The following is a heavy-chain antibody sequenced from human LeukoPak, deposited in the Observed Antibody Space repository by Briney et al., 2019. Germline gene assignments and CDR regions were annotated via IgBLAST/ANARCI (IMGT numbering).Heavy chain of an antibody. CDR3: ARGAPYYDPPH. J-gene: IGHJ4*02. V-gene: IGHV3-30*03. CDR2: ISYDGSNK. Sequence: GGSLRLSCAASGFTFSSYGMHWVRQAPGKGLEWVAVISYDGSNKYYADSVKGRFTISRDNAKNSLYLQMNSLRAEDTAVYYCARGAPYYDPPHWGQGTLVTVSS. CDR1: GFTFSSYG. D-gene: IGHD3-3*01.